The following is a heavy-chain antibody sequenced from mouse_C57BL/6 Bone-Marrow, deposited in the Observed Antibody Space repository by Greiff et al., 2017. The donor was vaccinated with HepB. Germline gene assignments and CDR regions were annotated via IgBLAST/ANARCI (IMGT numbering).Heavy chain of an antibody. CDR3: AFYDYAYFDY. CDR2: INPSSGYT. CDR1: GYTFTSYT. J-gene: IGHJ2*01. D-gene: IGHD2-4*01. V-gene: IGHV1-4*01. Sequence: QVQLQQSGAELARPGASVKMSCKASGYTFTSYTMHWVKQRPGQGLEWIGYINPSSGYTKYNQKFKDKATLTADKSSSTAYMQLSSLTSEDSAVYYCAFYDYAYFDYWGQGTTLTVSS.